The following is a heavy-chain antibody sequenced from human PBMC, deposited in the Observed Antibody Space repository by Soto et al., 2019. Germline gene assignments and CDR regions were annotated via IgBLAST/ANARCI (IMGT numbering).Heavy chain of an antibody. V-gene: IGHV1-69*06. J-gene: IGHJ4*02. Sequence: QVQLEQSGSEVKKSGSSVKVSCKASGYSFSSHAITWVRQAPGQGLEWMGGIIPVFGTPSYAQKFQGRVTISADKSTNPSYLELRSLRSEDKAVYYCARGGALSTSWYWGDGLDSWGQGTHVTVSS. CDR1: GYSFSSHA. CDR3: ARGGALSTSWYWGDGLDS. CDR2: IIPVFGTP. D-gene: IGHD6-13*01.